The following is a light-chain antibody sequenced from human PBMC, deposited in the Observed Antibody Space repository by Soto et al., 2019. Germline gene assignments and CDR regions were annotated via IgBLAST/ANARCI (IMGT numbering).Light chain of an antibody. CDR1: SSDVGAYHS. CDR3: SSFTDTGTVM. Sequence: QAVVTQPASVSGSPGQSFTISCTGTSSDVGAYHSVSWYQQHPGKAPKLIIFDVSNRPSGVSDRFSGSKSGNTASLTISGLQAEDEADYYCSSFTDTGTVMFGGGTKVTVL. J-gene: IGLJ3*02. V-gene: IGLV2-14*03. CDR2: DVS.